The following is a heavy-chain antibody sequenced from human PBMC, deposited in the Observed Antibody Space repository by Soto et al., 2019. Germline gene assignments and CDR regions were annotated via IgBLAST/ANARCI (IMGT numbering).Heavy chain of an antibody. V-gene: IGHV4-31*03. J-gene: IGHJ5*02. CDR1: GGSICSGGYY. CDR2: IYYSGST. Sequence: PSETLSLTCTVSGGSICSGGYYWSWIRQHPGKGLEWIGYIYYSGSTYYNPSLKSRVTISVDTSKNQFSLKLSSVTAADTAVYYCARDNRGASWFDPWGQGTLVTVSS. CDR3: ARDNRGASWFDP.